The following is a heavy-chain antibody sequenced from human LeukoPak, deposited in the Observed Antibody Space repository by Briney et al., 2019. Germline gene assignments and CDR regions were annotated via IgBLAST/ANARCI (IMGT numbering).Heavy chain of an antibody. Sequence: ASVKVSCKASGYTFTNYYMHWVRQAPGQGLEWMGIVNPSSGDTNYAQKFQGRVTMTRDTSTTTVYMDLSSLSSEDTAVYYCARDRHCSGGICHSNWFDPWGQRTQVTVSS. J-gene: IGHJ5*02. CDR1: GYTFTNYY. D-gene: IGHD2-15*01. V-gene: IGHV1-46*01. CDR2: VNPSSGDT. CDR3: ARDRHCSGGICHSNWFDP.